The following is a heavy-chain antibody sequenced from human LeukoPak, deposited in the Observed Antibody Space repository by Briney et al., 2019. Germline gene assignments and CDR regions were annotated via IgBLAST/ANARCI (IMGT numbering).Heavy chain of an antibody. J-gene: IGHJ4*02. Sequence: PGGSLRLSCAASGFTFSSYWMHWVRQAPGKGLVWVSRINSDGSSTSYADSVKGRLTISRDNSKNTLYLQMNSLRGDDTAVYFCARDGQGGSPYAQDYWGQGTLVTVSS. V-gene: IGHV3-74*01. CDR2: INSDGSST. CDR3: ARDGQGGSPYAQDY. D-gene: IGHD3-16*01. CDR1: GFTFSSYW.